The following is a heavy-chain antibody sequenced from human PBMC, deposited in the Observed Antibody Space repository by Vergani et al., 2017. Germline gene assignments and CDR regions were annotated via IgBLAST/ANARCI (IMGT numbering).Heavy chain of an antibody. V-gene: IGHV4-61*02. J-gene: IGHJ6*02. CDR2: IYTSGST. CDR1: GGSISSGSYY. Sequence: QVQLQESGPGLVKPSQTLSLTCTVPGGSISSGSYYWSWIRQPAGKGLEWIGRIYTSGSTNYNPSLKSRVTISVDTSKNQFSLKLSSVTDADTAVYYWARVGGGRAAAHYYYYGMDVWGQGTTVTVSS. D-gene: IGHD6-13*01. CDR3: ARVGGGRAAAHYYYYGMDV.